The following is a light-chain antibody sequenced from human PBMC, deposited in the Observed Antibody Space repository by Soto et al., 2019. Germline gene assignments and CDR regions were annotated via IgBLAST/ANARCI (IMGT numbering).Light chain of an antibody. V-gene: IGKV1-39*01. CDR2: AAS. CDR3: QQSHSAPYT. Sequence: DIQMTQSPSSLSASVGDRVTVTCRASQSVRSYLNWYQQKPGKAPKLLIYAASRLQGGVPSRFSGSGSGTDFTLTISSLQPEDFASYYCQQSHSAPYTFGQGTKLEIK. J-gene: IGKJ2*01. CDR1: QSVRSY.